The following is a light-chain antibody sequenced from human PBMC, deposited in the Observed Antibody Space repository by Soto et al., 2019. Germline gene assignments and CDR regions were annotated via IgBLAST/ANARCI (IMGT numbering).Light chain of an antibody. CDR1: QIVISNY. J-gene: IGKJ5*01. CDR2: GAS. V-gene: IGKV3-20*01. Sequence: EIVLTQSPGTLSLSPGERATLSCRASQIVISNYLAWYQQKPGQAPRLLIYGASQRATGLPDRFSGSGSGTEFTLTISRLEPEDFAVYYCQHYGSSNPTTFGQGTRLEI. CDR3: QHYGSSNPTT.